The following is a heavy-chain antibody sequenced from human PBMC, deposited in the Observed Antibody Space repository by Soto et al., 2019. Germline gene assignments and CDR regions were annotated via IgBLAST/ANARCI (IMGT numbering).Heavy chain of an antibody. D-gene: IGHD4-17*01. CDR2: IYSGGST. J-gene: IGHJ4*02. V-gene: IGHV3-53*04. CDR3: ARNYGNYRGNFDY. Sequence: GGSLRLSCAASGFTVSSNYMSWFRQAPGKGLEWVSVIYSGGSTYYADSVKGRFAISRHNSKNTLYLQMNSLRAEDTAVYYCARNYGNYRGNFDYWGPGTLVTVS. CDR1: GFTVSSNY.